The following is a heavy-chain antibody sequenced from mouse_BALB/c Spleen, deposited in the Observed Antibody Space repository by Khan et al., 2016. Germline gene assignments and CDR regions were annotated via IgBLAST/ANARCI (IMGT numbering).Heavy chain of an antibody. CDR1: GFSLTSYG. Sequence: QVQLKESGPGLVAPSQRLSITCTVSGFSLTSYGVHWVRQPPGKGLEWLGVIWAGGSTNYNSALMSRLSISKDNSKSQVFLKMNSLQTDDTAMYYCDRDMATMITTGFAYWGQGTLVTVSA. CDR2: IWAGGST. D-gene: IGHD2-4*01. V-gene: IGHV2-9*02. J-gene: IGHJ3*01. CDR3: DRDMATMITTGFAY.